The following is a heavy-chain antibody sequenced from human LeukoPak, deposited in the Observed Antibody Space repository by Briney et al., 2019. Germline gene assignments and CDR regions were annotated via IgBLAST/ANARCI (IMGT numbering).Heavy chain of an antibody. CDR3: ALANYDSSGYLDY. CDR2: IYPGDSDT. D-gene: IGHD3-22*01. Sequence: GESLKISCKGSGYSFTSYWIGWVRQMPGKGLEWVGIIYPGDSDTRYGPSFQGQVTISADKSISTAYLQWSSLKASDTAMYYCALANYDSSGYLDYWGQGTLVNVSS. V-gene: IGHV5-51*01. CDR1: GYSFTSYW. J-gene: IGHJ4*02.